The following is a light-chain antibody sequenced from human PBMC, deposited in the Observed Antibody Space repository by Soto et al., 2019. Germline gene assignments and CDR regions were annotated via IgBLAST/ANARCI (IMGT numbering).Light chain of an antibody. CDR3: QQYNDCPLT. CDR1: QSISSN. CDR2: GAS. V-gene: IGKV3-15*01. J-gene: IGKJ4*01. Sequence: EIVMTQSPATRSVSPGEGATLSCRASQSISSNLAWHQQKPGQAPKLLISGASARATGFPARFTGSGSGTECTLNISSLQSEDVAVYYCQQYNDCPLTFGGGTKLEIK.